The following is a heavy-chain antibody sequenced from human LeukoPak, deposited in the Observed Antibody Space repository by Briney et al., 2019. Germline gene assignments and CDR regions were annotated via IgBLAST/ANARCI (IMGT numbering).Heavy chain of an antibody. CDR2: IYYSGST. Sequence: PSETLSLTCTVSGGSISSSSYYWGWIRQPPGKGLEWIGRIYYSGSTYYNPSLKSRVTISVDTSKNQFSLKLSSVTAADTAVYYCARQSSHGDYGWGYYFDYWGQGTLVTVSS. CDR1: GGSISSSSYY. V-gene: IGHV4-39*01. J-gene: IGHJ4*02. D-gene: IGHD4-17*01. CDR3: ARQSSHGDYGWGYYFDY.